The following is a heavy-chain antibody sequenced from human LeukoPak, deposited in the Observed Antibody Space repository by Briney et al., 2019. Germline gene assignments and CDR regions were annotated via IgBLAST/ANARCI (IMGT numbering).Heavy chain of an antibody. Sequence: GGSLRLSCTASGFTFSGYWMNWVRQAPGKGLECVANIKEDGSEKYYVDSVKGRFTISRDNAKNSLYLQMNSLRAEDTAVYYCARVVYYAFDIWGQGTMVTVSS. V-gene: IGHV3-7*01. CDR1: GFTFSGYW. CDR2: IKEDGSEK. D-gene: IGHD5/OR15-5a*01. J-gene: IGHJ3*02. CDR3: ARVVYYAFDI.